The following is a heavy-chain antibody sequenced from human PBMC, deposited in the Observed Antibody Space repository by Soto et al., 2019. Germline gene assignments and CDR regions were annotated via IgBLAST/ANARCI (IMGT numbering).Heavy chain of an antibody. D-gene: IGHD6-19*01. CDR3: AKLAVADTGYFDY. CDR2: ISGSGGST. J-gene: IGHJ4*02. CDR1: GFTLSSYA. V-gene: IGHV3-23*01. Sequence: VSVRLSCAASGFTLSSYAMSWVRQAPGKGLEWVSAISGSGGSTYYADSVKGRFTISRDNSKNTLYLQMNSLRAEDTAVYYCAKLAVADTGYFDYWGQGTLVTVSS.